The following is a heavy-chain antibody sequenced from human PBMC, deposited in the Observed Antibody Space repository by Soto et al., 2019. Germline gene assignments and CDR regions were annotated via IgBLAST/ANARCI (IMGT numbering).Heavy chain of an antibody. V-gene: IGHV3-33*01. CDR3: ARELAAKPKGGYYFDY. Sequence: QVQLVESGGGVVQPGRSPRLSCAASGFTFSSYGMHWVRQAPGKGLEWVAVIWYDGSNKYYADSVKGRFTISRDNSKNTLYLQMNSLRAEDTAVYYCARELAAKPKGGYYFDYWGQGTLVTVSS. CDR2: IWYDGSNK. J-gene: IGHJ4*02. CDR1: GFTFSSYG. D-gene: IGHD6-6*01.